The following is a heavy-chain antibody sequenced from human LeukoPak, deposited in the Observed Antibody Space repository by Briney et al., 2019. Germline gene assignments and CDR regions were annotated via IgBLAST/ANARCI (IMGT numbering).Heavy chain of an antibody. CDR1: GGSISSHY. CDR3: ARGRYDFWSGYPHNWFDP. J-gene: IGHJ5*02. Sequence: SETLSLTCTVSGGSISSHYWSWIRQPPGKGLEWIGYIYYSVSTNYNPSLKSRVTISVDTSKNQFSLKLSSVTAADTAVYYCARGRYDFWSGYPHNWFDPWGQGTLVTVSS. CDR2: IYYSVST. D-gene: IGHD3-3*01. V-gene: IGHV4-59*11.